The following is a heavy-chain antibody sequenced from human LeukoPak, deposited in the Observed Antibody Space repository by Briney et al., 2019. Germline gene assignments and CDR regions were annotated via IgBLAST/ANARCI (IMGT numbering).Heavy chain of an antibody. V-gene: IGHV4-59*08. J-gene: IGHJ4*02. Sequence: SETLSLTCSVSGGSISGHYWSWIRQPPGKRLEWIAYIYYTGATSYNPSLKSRVTISVDTSNNQFSLELTSVTAADTAIYYCARLIPGVVGRELDSWGQGTLVTVSS. D-gene: IGHD1-26*01. CDR3: ARLIPGVVGRELDS. CDR2: IYYTGAT. CDR1: GGSISGHY.